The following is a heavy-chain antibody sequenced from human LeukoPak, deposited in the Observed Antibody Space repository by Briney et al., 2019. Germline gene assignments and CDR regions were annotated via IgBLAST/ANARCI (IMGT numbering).Heavy chain of an antibody. CDR1: GGSISSSKW. CDR2: IYHSGST. CDR3: ARSSGWTHFDY. J-gene: IGHJ4*02. Sequence: SETLSLTRAVSGGSISSSKWGGWGRQPPGKGLGGIGEIYHSGSTNYNPSLKSRVTISVDKSKNQFSLKLSSVTAADTAVYYCARSSGWTHFDYWGQGTLVTVSS. D-gene: IGHD6-19*01. V-gene: IGHV4-4*02.